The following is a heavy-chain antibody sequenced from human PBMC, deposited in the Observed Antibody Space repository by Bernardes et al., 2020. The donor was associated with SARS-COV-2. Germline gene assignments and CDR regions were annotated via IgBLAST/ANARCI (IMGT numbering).Heavy chain of an antibody. J-gene: IGHJ1*01. Sequence: ASVKVSCKVSGYTLTELSMHWVRQAPGKGLEWMGGFDPEDGETIYAQKFQGRVTMTEDTSTDTAYMELSSLRAEDTAVYYCARVPPSGYDGYDPLDHWGQGTLVSVSS. CDR2: FDPEDGET. CDR3: ARVPPSGYDGYDPLDH. D-gene: IGHD5-12*01. CDR1: GYTLTELS. V-gene: IGHV1-24*01.